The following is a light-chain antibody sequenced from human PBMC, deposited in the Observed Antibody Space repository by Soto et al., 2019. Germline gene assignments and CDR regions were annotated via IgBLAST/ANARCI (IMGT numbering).Light chain of an antibody. J-gene: IGKJ2*01. Sequence: DIQMTQSPSTLSASVGDRVTITCRASQSISTWLAWYQQKPGKAPNLLIYDASNLQSGVSSRFSGSGSGTEFSLTISSLQPDDFATYYCQQYSIYPVAFGQGTRLEIK. CDR2: DAS. CDR3: QQYSIYPVA. V-gene: IGKV1-5*01. CDR1: QSISTW.